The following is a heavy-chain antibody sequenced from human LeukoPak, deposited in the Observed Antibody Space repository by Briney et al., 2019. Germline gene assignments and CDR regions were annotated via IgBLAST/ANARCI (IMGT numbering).Heavy chain of an antibody. CDR1: GFAFSSHA. Sequence: GGSLRLSCAASGFAFSSHAIHWVRQAPDKGPEWVTFISYDGATKYYADSVKGRVTISRDNSKNTVYLQMNSLRVEDTAVYYCARDISTYYSLDYWGQGTQVTVSS. V-gene: IGHV3-30-3*01. J-gene: IGHJ4*02. CDR2: ISYDGATK. D-gene: IGHD2/OR15-2a*01. CDR3: ARDISTYYSLDY.